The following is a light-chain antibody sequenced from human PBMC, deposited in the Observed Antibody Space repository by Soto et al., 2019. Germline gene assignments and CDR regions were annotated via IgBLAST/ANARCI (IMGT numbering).Light chain of an antibody. CDR1: RYIRTA. CDR2: VAS. CDR3: LQDYNYPWT. Sequence: IQMTQSPSSLSASLGDRVTITVRASRYIRTALSWYQHRPGQAPKVWICVASSLQSGVPSRFSGSGYGTDFTLTISSLQPEDFATYYCLQDYNYPWTFGQGTKVDIK. J-gene: IGKJ1*01. V-gene: IGKV1-6*01.